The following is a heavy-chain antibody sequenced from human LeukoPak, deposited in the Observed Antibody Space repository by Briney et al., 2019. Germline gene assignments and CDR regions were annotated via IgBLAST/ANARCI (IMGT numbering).Heavy chain of an antibody. CDR1: GYRFTSYD. J-gene: IGHJ4*01. CDR3: ARDGPTAAPLDY. CDR2: INPSGGST. D-gene: IGHD2-2*01. Sequence: ASVKVSCKASGYRFTSYDMHWVRQAPGQGLEWMGIINPSGGSTSYAQRFQGRVAMTRDTSTTTVYMEVNSLTSEDTAVYFCARDGPTAAPLDYWGHGTRITVPS. V-gene: IGHV1-46*01.